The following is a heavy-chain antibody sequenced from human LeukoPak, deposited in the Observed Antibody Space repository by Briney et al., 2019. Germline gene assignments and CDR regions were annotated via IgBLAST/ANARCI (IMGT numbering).Heavy chain of an antibody. CDR1: AFTFSSYS. D-gene: IGHD1-26*01. CDR2: ISSSGSTI. Sequence: GGSLRLSCAASAFTFSSYSMNWVRQAPGKGLEWVSSISSSGSTIYYADSVKGRFTISRDNSKNTLYLQMNSLRAEDTAVYYCAKEYSGHFSPFPSYFDYWGQGTLVTVSS. CDR3: AKEYSGHFSPFPSYFDY. V-gene: IGHV3-21*04. J-gene: IGHJ4*02.